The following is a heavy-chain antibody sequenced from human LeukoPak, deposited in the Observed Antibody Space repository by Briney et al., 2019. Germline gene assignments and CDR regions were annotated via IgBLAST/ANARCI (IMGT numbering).Heavy chain of an antibody. J-gene: IGHJ4*02. CDR1: GFTFSSYA. D-gene: IGHD3-10*01. CDR3: ARDSLGDPTYYFDY. V-gene: IGHV3-30*04. Sequence: GGSLRLSCAASGFTFSSYAMHWVRQAPGKGLEWVAVMSYDGSNKYYADSVKGRFTISRDNSKNTLYLQMNSLRAEDTAVYYCARDSLGDPTYYFDYWGQGTLVTVSS. CDR2: MSYDGSNK.